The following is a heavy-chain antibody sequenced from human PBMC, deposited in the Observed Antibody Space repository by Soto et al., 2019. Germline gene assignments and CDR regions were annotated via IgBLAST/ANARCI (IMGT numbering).Heavy chain of an antibody. CDR2: IYYTGST. CDR1: GGSVSGYY. V-gene: IGHV4-59*02. CDR3: ARNYYNGGASRADAFDF. Sequence: LSLTCTVSGGSVSGYYWSWIRQTPGKGLEWIGYIYYTGSTNYNPSLKSPVFMSVDTSKNQFSLKLSSVTAADTAVYFCARNYYNGGASRADAFDFWGLGTMVTVSS. J-gene: IGHJ3*01. D-gene: IGHD3-10*01.